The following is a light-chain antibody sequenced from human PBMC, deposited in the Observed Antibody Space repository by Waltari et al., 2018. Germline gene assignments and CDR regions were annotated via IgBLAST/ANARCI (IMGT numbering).Light chain of an antibody. Sequence: QSALTQPPSVSGSPGQSVTISCTGTSSDVGADYYVSWYQQPPGKAPKFIIYDVNKRASGVPDRFSGSKSGNTASLTISGLQTVDEADYYCSSYAGTPTYVVFGGGTRLTVL. J-gene: IGLJ2*01. CDR1: SSDVGADYY. CDR3: SSYAGTPTYVV. CDR2: DVN. V-gene: IGLV2-11*01.